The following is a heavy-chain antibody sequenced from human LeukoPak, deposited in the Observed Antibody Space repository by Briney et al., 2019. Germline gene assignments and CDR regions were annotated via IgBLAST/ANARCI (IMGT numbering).Heavy chain of an antibody. D-gene: IGHD3-9*01. Sequence: GGSLRLSCAASGFTFSSYGMHWVRQAPGKGLEWVAFIRYDGSNKYYADSVKGRFTISRDNSKNTLYLQMNSLRAEDTAVYYCAEEGYYDILTGYYDPYYFDYWGQGTLVTVSS. V-gene: IGHV3-30*02. CDR3: AEEGYYDILTGYYDPYYFDY. CDR1: GFTFSSYG. J-gene: IGHJ4*02. CDR2: IRYDGSNK.